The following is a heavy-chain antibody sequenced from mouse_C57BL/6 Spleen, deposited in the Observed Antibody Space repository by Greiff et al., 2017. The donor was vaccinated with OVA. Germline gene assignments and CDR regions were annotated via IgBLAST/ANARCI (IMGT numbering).Heavy chain of an antibody. CDR1: GYSITSGYY. V-gene: IGHV3-6*01. Sequence: EVKLMESGPGLVKPSQSLSLTCSVTGYSITSGYYWNWIRQFPGNKLEWMGYISYDGSNNYNPSLKNRISITRDTSKNQFFLKLNSVTTEDTATYYCARDNRYDGHWYFDVWGTGTTVTVSS. CDR3: ARDNRYDGHWYFDV. D-gene: IGHD2-3*01. CDR2: ISYDGSN. J-gene: IGHJ1*03.